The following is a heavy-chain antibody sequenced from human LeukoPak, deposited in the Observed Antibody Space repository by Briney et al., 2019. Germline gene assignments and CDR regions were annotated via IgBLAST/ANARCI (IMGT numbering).Heavy chain of an antibody. CDR1: GYSFTGFW. CDR3: EKNIRYRGWNSDY. CDR2: IYPYDSET. Sequence: GESLKISFRTSGYSFTGFWIGWVRQMPGKGLEGMGSIYPYDSETRYSPSFQGQVTISADKSINTAYLQWSRLKASDTALYYFEKNIRYRGWNSDYWGQGTLVTVSS. V-gene: IGHV5-51*01. D-gene: IGHD1-7*01. J-gene: IGHJ4*02.